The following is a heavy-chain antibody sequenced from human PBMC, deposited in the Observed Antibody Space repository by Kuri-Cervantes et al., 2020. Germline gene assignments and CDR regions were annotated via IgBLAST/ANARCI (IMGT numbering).Heavy chain of an antibody. CDR2: IYPGDSET. CDR3: ARLLREWELQTGAGWFDP. Sequence: GKSLKISCKGSGYSFTSYWIGWVRQMPGKGLEWMGIIYPGDSETRYSPSFQGQVTISADKSVSTAYLQWSSLKASDTATYYCARLLREWELQTGAGWFDPWGQGTLVTVSS. J-gene: IGHJ5*02. D-gene: IGHD1-26*01. CDR1: GYSFTSYW. V-gene: IGHV5-51*03.